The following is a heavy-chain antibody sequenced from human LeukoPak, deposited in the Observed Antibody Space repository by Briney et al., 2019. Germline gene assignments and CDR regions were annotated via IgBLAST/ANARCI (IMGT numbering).Heavy chain of an antibody. Sequence: PGGSLRLSCAASGFTFSSYAMSWVRQAPGKGLEWVSSTSGSATETYFAASVRGRFTISRDNSKNTLFLQMNNVRAEDTAIYYCAKGWIFGELFTYWGQGTPVTVSS. V-gene: IGHV3-23*01. CDR3: AKGWIFGELFTY. J-gene: IGHJ4*02. CDR1: GFTFSSYA. CDR2: TSGSATET. D-gene: IGHD3-10*01.